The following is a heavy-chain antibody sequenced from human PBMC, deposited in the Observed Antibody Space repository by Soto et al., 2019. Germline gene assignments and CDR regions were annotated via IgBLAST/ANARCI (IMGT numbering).Heavy chain of an antibody. CDR3: ARRYGASFDY. D-gene: IGHD4-17*01. CDR1: GGSISSYY. CDR2: IYYSGST. J-gene: IGHJ4*02. Sequence: SETLSLTCTVSGGSISSYYWSWIRQPPGKGLEWNGYIYYSGSTNYNPSLKSRVTITVDTSKNQFSLKLSSVTAADTAVYYCARRYGASFDYWGQGTLVTVSS. V-gene: IGHV4-59*01.